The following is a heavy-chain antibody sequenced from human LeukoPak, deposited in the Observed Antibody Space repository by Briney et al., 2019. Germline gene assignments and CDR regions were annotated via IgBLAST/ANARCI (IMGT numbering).Heavy chain of an antibody. V-gene: IGHV4-34*01. CDR2: INHSGYT. CDR3: AIMTTGHDY. CDR1: GVSFDDYY. Sequence: SETLSLTCGVSGVSFDDYYWSWVRQTPGKGLEWLGEINHSGYTNDSPSLKSRVTLSIDTSRKQFSLNLRSVTVADAGIYYCAIMTTGHDYWGQGTLVTVSS. D-gene: IGHD4-17*01. J-gene: IGHJ4*02.